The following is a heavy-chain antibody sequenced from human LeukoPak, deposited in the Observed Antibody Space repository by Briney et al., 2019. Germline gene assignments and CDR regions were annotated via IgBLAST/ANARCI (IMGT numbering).Heavy chain of an antibody. Sequence: SETLSLTCTVSGGSISSYHWSWIRQPPGKGLEWIGYIYYSGSTNYNPSLKSRVTISVDTSKNQFSLKLSSVTAADTAVYYCARGSTAAGIYYFDYWGQGTLVTVSS. CDR2: IYYSGST. J-gene: IGHJ4*02. CDR3: ARGSTAAGIYYFDY. CDR1: GGSISSYH. V-gene: IGHV4-59*01. D-gene: IGHD6-13*01.